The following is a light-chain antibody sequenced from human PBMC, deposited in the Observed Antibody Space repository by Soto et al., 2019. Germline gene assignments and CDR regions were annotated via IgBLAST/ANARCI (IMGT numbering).Light chain of an antibody. CDR3: QQYNSYSWT. J-gene: IGKJ1*01. CDR2: DAS. Sequence: DRVTIPCRASQSISSWLAWYQQKPGKAPRPLIYDASSLESGVPSRFSGSGSGTEFTLTISSLQPDDFATYYCQQYNSYSWTFGQGTKVDI. V-gene: IGKV1-5*01. CDR1: QSISSW.